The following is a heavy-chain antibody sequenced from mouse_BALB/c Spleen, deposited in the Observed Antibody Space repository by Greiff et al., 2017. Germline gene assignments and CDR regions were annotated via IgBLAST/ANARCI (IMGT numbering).Heavy chain of an antibody. CDR3: ASWDYYGSSLYYFDY. CDR2: ISYDGSN. J-gene: IGHJ2*01. D-gene: IGHD1-1*01. V-gene: IGHV3-6*02. CDR1: GYSITSGYY. Sequence: EVQLQQSGPGLVKPSQSLSLTCSVTGYSITSGYYWNWIRQFPGNKLEWMGYISYDGSNNYNPSLKNRISITRDTSKNQFFLKLNSVTTEDTATYYCASWDYYGSSLYYFDYWGQGTTLTVSS.